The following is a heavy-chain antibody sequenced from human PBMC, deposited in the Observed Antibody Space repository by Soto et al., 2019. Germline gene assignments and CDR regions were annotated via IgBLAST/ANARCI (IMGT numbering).Heavy chain of an antibody. CDR3: ARDEFGVTIAAANMDV. V-gene: IGHV1-69*04. J-gene: IGHJ6*03. D-gene: IGHD6-13*01. Sequence: SVKVSCKSSGGTFSSYTISWVRQAPGQGLEWMGRIIPILGIANYAQKFQGRVTITADKSTSTAYMELSSLRSEDTAVYYCARDEFGVTIAAANMDVWGKGTTVTVSS. CDR1: GGTFSSYT. CDR2: IIPILGIA.